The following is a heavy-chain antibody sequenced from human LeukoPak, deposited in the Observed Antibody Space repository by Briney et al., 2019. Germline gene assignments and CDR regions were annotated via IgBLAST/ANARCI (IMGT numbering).Heavy chain of an antibody. CDR2: ISSSSSTI. Sequence: GGFLRLSCAASGFTFSSYSMNWVRQAPGKGLEWVSYISSSSSTIYYADSVKGRFTISRDNAKNSLYLQMNSLRAEDTAVYYCARGSEVFRFDYWGQGTLVTVSS. CDR3: ARGSEVFRFDY. J-gene: IGHJ4*02. D-gene: IGHD2-8*01. V-gene: IGHV3-48*01. CDR1: GFTFSSYS.